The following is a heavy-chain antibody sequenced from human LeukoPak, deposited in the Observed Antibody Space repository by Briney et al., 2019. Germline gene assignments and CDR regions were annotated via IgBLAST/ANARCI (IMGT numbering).Heavy chain of an antibody. V-gene: IGHV4-59*08. CDR3: ANQGLPDAFDI. CDR2: ISYTGST. D-gene: IGHD2-15*01. Sequence: SETLSLTCTVSGDSISRYYWNWIRQPPGKGLEWIGYISYTGSTYYNPSLKSRVTISVDTSKNQFSLNLSSVTAADTAVYYCANQGLPDAFDIWGQGTMVTVSS. CDR1: GDSISRYY. J-gene: IGHJ3*02.